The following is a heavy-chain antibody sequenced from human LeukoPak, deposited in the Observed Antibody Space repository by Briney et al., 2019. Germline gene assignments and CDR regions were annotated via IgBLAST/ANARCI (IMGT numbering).Heavy chain of an antibody. J-gene: IGHJ6*03. CDR1: GFTFCSYA. CDR2: FCGSGGNT. D-gene: IGHD2-2*01. V-gene: IGHV3-23*01. Sequence: GGSLRLSCAASGFTFCSYAMSWVREAPGKGLEWVSTFCGSGGNTYYADSVKGRFTISRDNSKNTLYLQMYSLRAEDTAVYYCATPSVGVPAVPENYMDVWGKGTTLTLSS. CDR3: ATPSVGVPAVPENYMDV.